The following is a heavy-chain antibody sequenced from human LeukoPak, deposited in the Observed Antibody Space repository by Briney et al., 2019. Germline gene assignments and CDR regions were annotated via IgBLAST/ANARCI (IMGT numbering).Heavy chain of an antibody. CDR2: IKQDGSEK. CDR3: ARALFFDY. D-gene: IGHD3-10*01. V-gene: IGHV3-7*01. J-gene: IGHJ4*02. CDR1: GFTFSGSA. Sequence: GGSLRLSCAASGFTFSGSAMHWVRQAPGKGLEWVANIKQDGSEKYYVDSVKGRFTISRDNAKNSLYLQMNSLRAEDTAVYYCARALFFDYWGQGTLVTVSS.